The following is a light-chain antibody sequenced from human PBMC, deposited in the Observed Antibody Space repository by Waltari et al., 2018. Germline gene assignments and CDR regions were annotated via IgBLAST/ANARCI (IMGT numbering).Light chain of an antibody. CDR2: GAS. CDR3: QHYVRLPVT. V-gene: IGKV3-20*01. Sequence: DIVLTQSPGNLSLSPGERATLSCRTSQSVGRTLAWYQQKPGQAPRLLIYGASIRATGIPDRFSGSGSGTDFSLTISRLEPEDFAVYYCQHYVRLPVTFGQGTKVEIK. CDR1: QSVGRT. J-gene: IGKJ1*01.